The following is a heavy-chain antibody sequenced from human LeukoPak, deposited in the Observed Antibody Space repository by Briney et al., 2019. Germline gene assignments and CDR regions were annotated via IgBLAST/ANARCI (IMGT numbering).Heavy chain of an antibody. J-gene: IGHJ4*02. V-gene: IGHV3-48*04. CDR2: ISSSSSNI. Sequence: PGGSLRLSCAASGFTFSSYAMSWVRQAPGKGLEWVSYISSSSSNIYYADSVKGRITISRDNAKNSLYLQMNSLRVDDTAVYYCARGRNYGSGDYWGQGTLVTVAS. CDR3: ARGRNYGSGDY. D-gene: IGHD3-10*01. CDR1: GFTFSSYA.